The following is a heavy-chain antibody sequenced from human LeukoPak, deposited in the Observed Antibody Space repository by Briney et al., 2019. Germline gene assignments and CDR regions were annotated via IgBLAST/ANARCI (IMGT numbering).Heavy chain of an antibody. Sequence: PGGSLRLSCAASGLTFSSYWMSWVRQAPGKGLEWVANIKQDGSEKYYVDSVKGRFTISRDNAKNSLYLQMNSLRAEDTAVYYCATTRFFDYWGQGTLVTVSS. CDR3: ATTRFFDY. J-gene: IGHJ4*02. D-gene: IGHD1-14*01. CDR2: IKQDGSEK. V-gene: IGHV3-7*01. CDR1: GLTFSSYW.